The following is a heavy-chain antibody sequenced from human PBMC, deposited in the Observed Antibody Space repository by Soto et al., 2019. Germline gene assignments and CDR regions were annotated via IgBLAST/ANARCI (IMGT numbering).Heavy chain of an antibody. V-gene: IGHV3-23*01. CDR3: AKGPYRGGYDDDFDY. D-gene: IGHD5-12*01. J-gene: IGHJ4*02. CDR2: ISGSGGST. Sequence: GGSLRLPCAASGFTFSKYWMNCFRQAPGEGLDWLANIQEIFIDSPWVSAISGSGGSTYYADSVKGRFTPSRDNSKNTLYLQMNSLRAEDTAVYYCAKGPYRGGYDDDFDYWGQGTLVTVSS. CDR1: GFTFSKYW.